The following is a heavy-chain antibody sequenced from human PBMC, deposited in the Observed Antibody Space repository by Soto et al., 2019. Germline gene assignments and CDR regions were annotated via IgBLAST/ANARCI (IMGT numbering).Heavy chain of an antibody. Sequence: ASVKVSCKASGYAFTSYYMHWVRQAPGQGLEWMGIINPSGGSTNYAQKFQGRVTITADESTSTAYMELSSLRSEDTAVYYCARDRVVVIIPSSNYYYGMDVWGQGTTVTVSS. CDR1: GYAFTSYY. CDR3: ARDRVVVIIPSSNYYYGMDV. V-gene: IGHV1-46*01. D-gene: IGHD3-22*01. CDR2: INPSGGST. J-gene: IGHJ6*02.